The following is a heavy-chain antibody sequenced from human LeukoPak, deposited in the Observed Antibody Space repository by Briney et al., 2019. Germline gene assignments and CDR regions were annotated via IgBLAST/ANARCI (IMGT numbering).Heavy chain of an antibody. D-gene: IGHD6-13*01. Sequence: SETLSLTCTVSGGSISSYYWSWIRQPPGKGLEWIGYIYYSGSTNYNPSLKSRVTISVDTSKNQFSLKLSSVTAADTAVYYCARAGLYSSSWYDWFDPWGQGTLVTVSS. CDR3: ARAGLYSSSWYDWFDP. V-gene: IGHV4-59*12. CDR2: IYYSGST. J-gene: IGHJ5*02. CDR1: GGSISSYY.